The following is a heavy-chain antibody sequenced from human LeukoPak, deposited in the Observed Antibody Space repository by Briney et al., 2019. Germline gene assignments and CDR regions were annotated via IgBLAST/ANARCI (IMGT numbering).Heavy chain of an antibody. D-gene: IGHD3-22*01. CDR2: IIPMFGTV. CDR3: RLYRNYYDSSGYFDY. J-gene: IGHJ4*02. V-gene: IGHV1-69*06. CDR1: GGTFSSYG. Sequence: SVKVSCKASGGTFSSYGISWVRQAPGEGLEWMGGIIPMFGTVKYAQKFQGRVTITADKSTSTAYMELSSLRSEDTAVYYCRLYRNYYDSSGYFDYWGQGTLVTVSS.